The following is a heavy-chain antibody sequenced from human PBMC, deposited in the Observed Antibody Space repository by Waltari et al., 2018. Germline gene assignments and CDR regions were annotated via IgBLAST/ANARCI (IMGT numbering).Heavy chain of an antibody. Sequence: EEQLVESGGGLVQPGGSPRLSCAASGFTVSSHCMVWVRQAPGKGLGSVARINGDGTTTVYADSVKGRFTISRDNAKNTLSLQMNSLRVEDAAVYFCARDSNWSNDYWGQGTVVTVSS. V-gene: IGHV3-74*03. CDR3: ARDSNWSNDY. J-gene: IGHJ4*02. CDR2: INGDGTTT. CDR1: GFTVSSHC. D-gene: IGHD3-3*01.